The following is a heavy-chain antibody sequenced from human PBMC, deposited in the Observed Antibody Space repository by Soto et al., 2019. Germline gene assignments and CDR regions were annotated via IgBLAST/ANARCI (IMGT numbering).Heavy chain of an antibody. V-gene: IGHV3-33*01. CDR2: LWYDGSNK. D-gene: IGHD6-19*01. Sequence: QVQLVESGGGVVQPGRSLRLSCAASGFTFSSYGMHWVRQAPGKGLEWVAVLWYDGSNKYYADSVKGRFTISRDNSKNTLYLQMNRLRAEDTAVYYCARAGGYSSGWYMFVDYWGQGTLVTVSS. CDR3: ARAGGYSSGWYMFVDY. CDR1: GFTFSSYG. J-gene: IGHJ4*02.